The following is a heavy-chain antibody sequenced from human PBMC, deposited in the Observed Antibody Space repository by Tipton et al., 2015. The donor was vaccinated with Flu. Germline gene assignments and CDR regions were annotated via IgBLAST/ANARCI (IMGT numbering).Heavy chain of an antibody. V-gene: IGHV3-30*02. Sequence: SLRLSCAASGFTFSSFGMHWVRQAPGKGLEWVAFIRHDGTNTYFADSVKGRFTISRDNSKNTLYLQMNSLRPDDTAVYYCAKAVGATTHYFDYWGQGTLVTVSS. CDR3: AKAVGATTHYFDY. CDR2: IRHDGTNT. J-gene: IGHJ4*02. CDR1: GFTFSSFG. D-gene: IGHD1-26*01.